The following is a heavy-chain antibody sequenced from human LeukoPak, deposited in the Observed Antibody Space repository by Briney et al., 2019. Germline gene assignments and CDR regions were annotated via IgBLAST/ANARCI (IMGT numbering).Heavy chain of an antibody. CDR2: IYYSGST. J-gene: IGHJ4*02. CDR1: GGSISSYY. V-gene: IGHV4-59*01. D-gene: IGHD4-17*01. Sequence: SETLSLTCTVSGGSISSYYWSWIRQPPGKGLEWIGYIYYSGSTNYNPSLMSRVTISVDTSKNQFSLKLSSVTAADTAVYYCAKARYGDYVDYWGQGTLVTVSS. CDR3: AKARYGDYVDY.